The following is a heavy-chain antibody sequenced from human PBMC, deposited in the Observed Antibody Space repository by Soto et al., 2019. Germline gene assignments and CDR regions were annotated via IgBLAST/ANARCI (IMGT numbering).Heavy chain of an antibody. Sequence: QITLRESGPTLVKPTQTLTLSCTLSGFSINTGGVGVGWIRQPPGKSPEWLALLYWNEDEGYSPSLRYRLSVTKDASENRVVLTMTHRDPTDTGTYYCAKRRAISNKLFFDHWGQGALVTVSS. V-gene: IGHV2-5*01. CDR3: AKRRAISNKLFFDH. J-gene: IGHJ4*02. CDR1: GFSINTGGVG. D-gene: IGHD4-4*01. CDR2: LYWNEDE.